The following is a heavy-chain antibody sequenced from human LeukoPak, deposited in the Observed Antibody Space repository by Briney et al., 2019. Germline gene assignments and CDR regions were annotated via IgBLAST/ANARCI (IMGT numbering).Heavy chain of an antibody. CDR1: GFTFSSYA. CDR2: ISGSGGST. D-gene: IGHD3-22*01. J-gene: IGHJ4*02. CDR3: EKGRYDSSGPANTFDY. V-gene: IGHV3-23*01. Sequence: GGSLRLSCAASGFTFSSYAMSWVRQAPGKGLEWVSGISGSGGSTYYADSVKGQFTISRDNSKNTLYLPMNNLRAEDTALYYCEKGRYDSSGPANTFDYWGQGTLVTVSS.